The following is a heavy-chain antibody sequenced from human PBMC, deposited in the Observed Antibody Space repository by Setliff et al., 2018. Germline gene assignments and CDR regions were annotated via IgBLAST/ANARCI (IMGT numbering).Heavy chain of an antibody. J-gene: IGHJ3*02. CDR1: GYTFTNYW. CDR3: ARVGPLTDDAFDI. V-gene: IGHV5-51*01. CDR2: IYPADSDT. D-gene: IGHD1-26*01. Sequence: GESLKPSCKGSGYTFTNYWIAWVRQMPGKGLEYMGIIYPADSDTTYRPSFQGQVTISADKSINTAYLQWSSLKASDTAIYYCARVGPLTDDAFDIWGQGTMVTVSS.